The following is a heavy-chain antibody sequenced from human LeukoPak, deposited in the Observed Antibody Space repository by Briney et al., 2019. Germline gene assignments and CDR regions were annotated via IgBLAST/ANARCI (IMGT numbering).Heavy chain of an antibody. J-gene: IGHJ4*02. D-gene: IGHD4-17*01. CDR3: ATDHGFHYGAYFDY. CDR1: GFTFSNYG. V-gene: IGHV3-33*01. CDR2: IWYDGSNK. Sequence: QPGRSLRLSCAASGFTFSNYGMHWVRQAPGKGLEWVAVIWYDGSNKYYADSVKGRFTISRDNSKNTLYLQMNSLRAEDTAVYYCATDHGFHYGAYFDYWGQGTLVTVSS.